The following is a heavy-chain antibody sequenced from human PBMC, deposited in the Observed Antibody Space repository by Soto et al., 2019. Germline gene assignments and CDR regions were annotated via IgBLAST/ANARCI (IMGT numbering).Heavy chain of an antibody. Sequence: ASVKVSCKASGYTFTSYDINWVRQATGQGLEWMGWMNPNSGNTGYAQKFQGRVTMTRNTSISTAYMELSSLRSEDTAVYYCARDNRYSSSASDAFDIWGQGTTVTVSS. CDR1: GYTFTSYD. CDR2: MNPNSGNT. D-gene: IGHD6-13*01. CDR3: ARDNRYSSSASDAFDI. J-gene: IGHJ3*02. V-gene: IGHV1-8*01.